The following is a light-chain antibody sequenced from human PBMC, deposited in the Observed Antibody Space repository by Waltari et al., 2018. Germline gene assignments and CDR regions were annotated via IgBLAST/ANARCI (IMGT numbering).Light chain of an antibody. J-gene: IGLJ2*01. CDR3: SAYAGGNTLV. Sequence: QSALTQPASVSGSPGQSITISSSGTSSDIGGYKYVPWYQQYPHRAPQLILYEVTERPSGVPDRFSGSKSGNTASLTVSGLQIEDEADYFCSAYAGGNTLVFGGGTRLTVL. V-gene: IGLV2-8*01. CDR2: EVT. CDR1: SSDIGGYKY.